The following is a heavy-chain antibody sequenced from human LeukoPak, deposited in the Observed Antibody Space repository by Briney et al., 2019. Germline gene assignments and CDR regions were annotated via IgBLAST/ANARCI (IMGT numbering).Heavy chain of an antibody. V-gene: IGHV3-23*01. CDR1: GFTFSSYW. J-gene: IGHJ4*02. CDR3: AKESSIAVAGLPGFDY. CDR2: ISGSGGST. D-gene: IGHD6-19*01. Sequence: GGSLRLSCAASGFTFSSYWMSWVRQAPGKGLEWVSAISGSGGSTYYADSVKGRFTISRDNSKNTLYLQMNSLRADDTAVYYCAKESSIAVAGLPGFDYWGQGTLVTVSS.